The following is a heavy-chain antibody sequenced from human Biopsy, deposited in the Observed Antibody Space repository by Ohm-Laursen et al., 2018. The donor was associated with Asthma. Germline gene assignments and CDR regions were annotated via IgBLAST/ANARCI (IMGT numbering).Heavy chain of an antibody. J-gene: IGHJ4*02. D-gene: IGHD1-26*01. CDR3: AKDVFPGWELRRGPDY. CDR1: GFRFSSYA. CDR2: ISFDGSNK. Sequence: SLRLSCSASGFRFSSYAMHWVRQAPGKGLEWVAVISFDGSNKDFADSVKGRFTISRDNSKDTMYLEMNSLRAEDTAVYYCAKDVFPGWELRRGPDYWGQGTLVTGPS. V-gene: IGHV3-30*18.